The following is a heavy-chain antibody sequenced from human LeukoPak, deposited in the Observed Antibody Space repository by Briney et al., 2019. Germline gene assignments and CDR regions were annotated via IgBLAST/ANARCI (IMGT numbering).Heavy chain of an antibody. CDR1: GYALSCLS. CDR3: ANEGDGFDL. V-gene: IGHV1-24*01. J-gene: IGHJ3*01. CDR2: FEPEEGKT. Sequence: ASVRVSCKASGYALSCLSIHWVRQSPGKGRGGRGGFEPEEGKTIYAQTFQGRLSMTEDTSTDTAFMELSTLESEDTAVYYCANEGDGFDLWGQGTMVTVSS.